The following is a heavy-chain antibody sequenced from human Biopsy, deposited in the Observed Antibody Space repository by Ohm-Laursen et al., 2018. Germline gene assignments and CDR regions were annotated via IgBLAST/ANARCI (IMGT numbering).Heavy chain of an antibody. CDR2: IVVGGGNT. D-gene: IGHD2-21*02. V-gene: IGHV1-58*02. J-gene: IGHJ4*02. Sequence: VSSVKVSCKASGFTFNRSAMQWVRQARGQHLEWIGWIVVGGGNTNYAQKFQERVTITRDMSTSTAYMELSSLRSEDTAVYYCASRPNCGGDRSSGFDYWGQGTLVTVSS. CDR3: ASRPNCGGDRSSGFDY. CDR1: GFTFNRSA.